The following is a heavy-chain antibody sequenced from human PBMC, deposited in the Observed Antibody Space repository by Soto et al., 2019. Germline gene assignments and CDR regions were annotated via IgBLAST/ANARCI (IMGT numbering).Heavy chain of an antibody. J-gene: IGHJ2*01. CDR3: ARHSDVDPSLDHYYFDL. V-gene: IGHV4-4*07. Sequence: QVQLQESGPGLVKPSETLSLTCTVSGVSITPYFWSWIRQPAGEAPEWLGHIYASGRTTYNPSLNNRVTMFVSLTQASHRLTSVTAADTAVYYCARHSDVDPSLDHYYFDLWGRGALVTVSS. D-gene: IGHD5-12*01. CDR2: IYASGRT. CDR1: GVSITPYF.